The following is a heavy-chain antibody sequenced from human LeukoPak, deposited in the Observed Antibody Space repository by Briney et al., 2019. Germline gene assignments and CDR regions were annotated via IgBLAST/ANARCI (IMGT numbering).Heavy chain of an antibody. D-gene: IGHD2-2*01. CDR2: IYTSGST. CDR1: GGSISSYY. J-gene: IGHJ6*03. V-gene: IGHV4-4*07. CDR3: AREGPDYCSSTSCSYYMDV. Sequence: PSETLSLTCTVSGGSISSYYWSWIRQPAGKGLEWIGRIYTSGSTNYNPSLKSRVTMSVDTSKNQFSLKLSSVTAADTAVYYCAREGPDYCSSTSCSYYMDVWGKGTTVTVSS.